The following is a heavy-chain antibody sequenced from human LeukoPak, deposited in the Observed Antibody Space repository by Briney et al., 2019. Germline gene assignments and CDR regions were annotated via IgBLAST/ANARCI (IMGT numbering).Heavy chain of an antibody. CDR3: ARAGPYCRGGSCPGRGMDV. V-gene: IGHV1-8*01. D-gene: IGHD2-15*01. J-gene: IGHJ6*02. CDR2: MNPNSGNT. Sequence: ASVKVSCKASGYTFTSYDINWVRQATGQGLEWMGWMNPNSGNTGYAQKFQGRVTMTRNTSMSTAYMELSSLRSEDTAVYYCARAGPYCRGGSCPGRGMDVWGQGTTVTVSS. CDR1: GYTFTSYD.